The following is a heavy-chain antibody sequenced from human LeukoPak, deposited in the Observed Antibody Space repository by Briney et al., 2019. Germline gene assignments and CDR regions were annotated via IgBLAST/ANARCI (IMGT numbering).Heavy chain of an antibody. J-gene: IGHJ4*02. CDR3: ARIIDRYYFDY. CDR1: GGSFSGYY. V-gene: IGHV4-34*01. D-gene: IGHD3-9*01. CDR2: INHSGST. Sequence: SETLSLTCAVYGGSFSGYYWSWIRQPPGKGLEWIGEINHSGSTNYNPSLKGRVTISVDTSKNQFSLKLSSVTAADTAVYYCARIIDRYYFDYWGQGTLVTVSS.